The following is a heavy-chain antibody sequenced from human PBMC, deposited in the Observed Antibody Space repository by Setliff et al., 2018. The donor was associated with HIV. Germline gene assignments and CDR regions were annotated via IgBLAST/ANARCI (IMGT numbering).Heavy chain of an antibody. Sequence: ASVKVSCKASGYTFTNYDINWVRQSPGQGLEWLGWMNPNSGRAGSAQNFQGRVTMTRDTSINAAYMELRGLRSDDTAVYYCARNFGLSPSGKYYYYYGMDIWGQGTTVTVSS. CDR3: ARNFGLSPSGKYYYYYGMDI. J-gene: IGHJ6*02. V-gene: IGHV1-8*02. CDR2: MNPNSGRA. CDR1: GYTFTNYD. D-gene: IGHD3-10*01.